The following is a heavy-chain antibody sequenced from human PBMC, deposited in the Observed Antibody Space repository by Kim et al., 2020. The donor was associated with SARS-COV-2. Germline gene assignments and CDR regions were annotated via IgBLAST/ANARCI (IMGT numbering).Heavy chain of an antibody. V-gene: IGHV1-8*01. CDR3: ARGLNTYSSSWMDY. J-gene: IGHJ4*02. D-gene: IGHD6-13*01. Sequence: AQKLQSRATMTRNTSISTAYMGLSSLRSEDTAVYYCARGLNTYSSSWMDYWGQGTLVTVSS.